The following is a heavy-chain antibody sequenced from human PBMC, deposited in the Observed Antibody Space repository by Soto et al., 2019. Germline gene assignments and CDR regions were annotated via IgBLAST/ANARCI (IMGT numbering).Heavy chain of an antibody. CDR3: ASTVTSSGLYYFDY. J-gene: IGHJ4*02. Sequence: SETLSLTCTVSGGSISSSSYYWGWIRQPPGKGLEWIGSIYYSGSTYYNPSLKSRVTISVDTSKNQFSLKLSSVTAADTAVYYCASTVTSSGLYYFDYWGQGTLVTVSS. CDR2: IYYSGST. CDR1: GGSISSSSYY. D-gene: IGHD4-4*01. V-gene: IGHV4-39*01.